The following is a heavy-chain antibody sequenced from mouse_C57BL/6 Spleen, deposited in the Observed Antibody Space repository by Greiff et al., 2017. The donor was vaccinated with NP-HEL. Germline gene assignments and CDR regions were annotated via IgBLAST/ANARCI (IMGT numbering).Heavy chain of an antibody. D-gene: IGHD3-2*02. CDR3: ASASTAQATGGAY. V-gene: IGHV2-9-1*01. CDR1: GFSLTSYA. J-gene: IGHJ3*01. Sequence: VKVEESGPGLVAPSQSLSITCTVSGFSLTSYAISWVRQPPGKGLEWLGVIWTGGGTNYNSALKSRLSISKDNSKSQVFLKMNSLQTDDTARYYCASASTAQATGGAYWGQGTLVTVSA. CDR2: IWTGGGT.